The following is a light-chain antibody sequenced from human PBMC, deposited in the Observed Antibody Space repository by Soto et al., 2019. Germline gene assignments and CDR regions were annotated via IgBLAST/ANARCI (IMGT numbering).Light chain of an antibody. CDR3: CAYVGARSYV. Sequence: QSALTQPASVSGSPGQSITISCTGTNNLVSWYQQHPGKAPKVVVYEGTKRPSGVSNRFSGSNSGRTASLTISGLQAKDEASYFCCAYVGARSYVFGSGTKVTVL. J-gene: IGLJ1*01. CDR2: EGT. CDR1: NNL. V-gene: IGLV2-23*01.